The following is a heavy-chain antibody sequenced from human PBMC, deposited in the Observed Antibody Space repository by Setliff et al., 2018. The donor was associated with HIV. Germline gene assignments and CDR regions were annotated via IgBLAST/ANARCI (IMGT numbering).Heavy chain of an antibody. J-gene: IGHJ4*02. D-gene: IGHD1-26*01. CDR3: ARDRGGSYTPLDF. CDR2: ISGNSGAV. Sequence: GGSLRLSCAASGFTFNKAWMNWVRQAPGKGLEWVSFISGNSGAVTYADSVKGRLTISRDNARNSLYLQLNSLRAEDTAVYYCARDRGGSYTPLDFWGQGTLVTVSS. CDR1: GFTFNKAW. V-gene: IGHV3-48*01.